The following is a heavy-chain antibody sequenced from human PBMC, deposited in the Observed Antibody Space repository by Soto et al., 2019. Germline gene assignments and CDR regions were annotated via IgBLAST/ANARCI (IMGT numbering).Heavy chain of an antibody. CDR3: ARHSSGWYWNYYYYGMDV. CDR2: IYYSGST. D-gene: IGHD6-19*01. CDR1: GGSISRSSYY. V-gene: IGHV4-39*01. Sequence: PSETLSRTCTVSGGSISRSSYYWGWIRQPPGKGLEWIGSIYYSGSTYYNPSLKSRVTISVDTSKNQFSLKLSSVTAADTAVYYCARHSSGWYWNYYYYGMDVWGQGTTVP. J-gene: IGHJ6*02.